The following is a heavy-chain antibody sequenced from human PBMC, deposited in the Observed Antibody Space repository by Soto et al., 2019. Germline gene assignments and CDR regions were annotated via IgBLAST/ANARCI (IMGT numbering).Heavy chain of an antibody. CDR2: INPNSGGT. J-gene: IGHJ4*02. CDR3: ARDLDPSGSYYTDY. D-gene: IGHD3-10*01. V-gene: IGHV1-2*02. Sequence: ASVKVSCKASGYTFTGYYMHWVRQAPGQGLEWMGWINPNSGGTNYAQKFQGRVTMTRDTSISTAYMELSRLRTDDSAVYYCARDLDPSGSYYTDYWGPGTLVTVSS. CDR1: GYTFTGYY.